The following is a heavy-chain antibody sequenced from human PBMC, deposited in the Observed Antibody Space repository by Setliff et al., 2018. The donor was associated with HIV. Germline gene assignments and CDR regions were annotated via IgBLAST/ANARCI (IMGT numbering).Heavy chain of an antibody. CDR3: AREYYYDSSGYLRPFDS. CDR1: GYTFISYG. D-gene: IGHD3-22*01. CDR2: ISAHTGNT. J-gene: IGHJ4*02. Sequence: ASVKVSCKASGYTFISYGITWVRQAPGQGLEWMGWISAHTGNTNYAQKLQGRVTMTTDTSTSTAYMELRSLRSDDTAVYYCAREYYYDSSGYLRPFDSWGQGTLVTVSS. V-gene: IGHV1-18*01.